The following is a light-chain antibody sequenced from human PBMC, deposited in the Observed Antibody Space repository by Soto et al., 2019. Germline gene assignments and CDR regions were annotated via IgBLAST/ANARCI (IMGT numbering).Light chain of an antibody. CDR1: RSISDW. CDR2: DAS. Sequence: DIQMTQSPSTLSASVGDRVTITCRASRSISDWLAWYQQKPGKAPELLIFDASSLKSGVPSRFSGSGSGTEFTLTISRLQPDDVATYYCLQYSSHSWTFDQGTKVEIK. V-gene: IGKV1-5*01. J-gene: IGKJ1*01. CDR3: LQYSSHSWT.